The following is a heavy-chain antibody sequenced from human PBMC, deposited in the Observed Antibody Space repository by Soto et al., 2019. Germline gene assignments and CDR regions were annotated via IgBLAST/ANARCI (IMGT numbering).Heavy chain of an antibody. J-gene: IGHJ5*02. CDR3: ARHRIVVVPAAIDL. V-gene: IGHV4-30-2*03. Sequence: PSETLSLTCAVSGGSISSGGYSWSWIRQPPGKGLEWIGYIYYSGSTNYNPSLKSRVTISVDTSKNQFSLKLSSVTAADTAVYYCARHRIVVVPAAIDLWGQGTLVTVSS. D-gene: IGHD2-2*01. CDR2: IYYSGST. CDR1: GGSISSGGYS.